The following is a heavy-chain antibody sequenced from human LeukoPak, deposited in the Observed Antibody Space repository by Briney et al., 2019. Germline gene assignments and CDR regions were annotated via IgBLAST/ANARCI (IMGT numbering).Heavy chain of an antibody. CDR1: GFTFSSYE. Sequence: GGPLRLSCAVSGFTFSSYEMNWVRQAPGKGLEWVSYISSSGSTIYYADSVKGRFTISRDNAKNSLYLQMNSLRAEDTAVYYCARVVVVVAATRDAFDIWGQGTMVTVSS. J-gene: IGHJ3*02. CDR3: ARVVVVVAATRDAFDI. D-gene: IGHD2-15*01. V-gene: IGHV3-48*03. CDR2: ISSSGSTI.